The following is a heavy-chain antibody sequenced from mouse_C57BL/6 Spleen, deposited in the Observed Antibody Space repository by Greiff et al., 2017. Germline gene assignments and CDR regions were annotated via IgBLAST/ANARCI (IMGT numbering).Heavy chain of an antibody. J-gene: IGHJ3*01. CDR1: GYTFTSYW. CDR2: INPSNGGT. V-gene: IGHV1-53*01. Sequence: QVQLKQPGTELVKPGASVKLSCKASGYTFTSYWMHWVKQRPGQGLEWIGNINPSNGGTNYNEKFKSKATLTVDKSSSTAYMQLSSLTSEDSAVYYCARGVYDGYYGAWFAYWGQGTLVTVSA. CDR3: ARGVYDGYYGAWFAY. D-gene: IGHD2-3*01.